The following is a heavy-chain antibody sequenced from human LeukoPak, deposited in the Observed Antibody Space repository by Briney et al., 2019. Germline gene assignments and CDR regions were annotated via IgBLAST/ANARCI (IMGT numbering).Heavy chain of an antibody. CDR1: GGSITNYH. Sequence: SETLSLTCIVSGGSITNYHWGWIRQPPGKGLEWIGYISYSGSTNYHPSLKSRVTISVDTSKNQFSLKLSSVTAADTAVYYCARDITDSLLLWFGEPQTFDYWGQGTLVTVSS. J-gene: IGHJ4*02. CDR3: ARDITDSLLLWFGEPQTFDY. CDR2: ISYSGST. V-gene: IGHV4-59*12. D-gene: IGHD3-10*01.